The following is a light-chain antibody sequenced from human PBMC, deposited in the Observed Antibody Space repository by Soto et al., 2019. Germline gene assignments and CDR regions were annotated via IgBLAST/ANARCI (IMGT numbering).Light chain of an antibody. V-gene: IGKV3-15*01. CDR2: GAS. Sequence: ETVVTQSPATLSVSPGERATLSCRASQSVSSDLAWYQQKPGQAPRLLIYGASTRATGIPARFSGSGSGTEFTLTISSLQSEDFAVYYCQQYNNWLTFGGGTKVEIK. CDR3: QQYNNWLT. CDR1: QSVSSD. J-gene: IGKJ4*01.